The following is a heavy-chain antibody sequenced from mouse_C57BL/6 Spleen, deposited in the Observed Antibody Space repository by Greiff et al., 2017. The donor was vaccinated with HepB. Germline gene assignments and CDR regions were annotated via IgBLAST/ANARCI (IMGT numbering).Heavy chain of an antibody. CDR1: GFTFSSYA. V-gene: IGHV5-4*01. J-gene: IGHJ4*01. CDR2: ISDGGSYT. Sequence: EVQGVESGGGLVKPGGSLKLSCAASGFTFSSYAMSWVRQTPEKRLEWVATISDGGSYTYYPDNVKGRFTISRDNAKNNLYLQMSHLETEDTAMYYCARDLGKGYDGYYGAMDYGGQGTSVTVAT. D-gene: IGHD2-3*01. CDR3: ARDLGKGYDGYYGAMDY.